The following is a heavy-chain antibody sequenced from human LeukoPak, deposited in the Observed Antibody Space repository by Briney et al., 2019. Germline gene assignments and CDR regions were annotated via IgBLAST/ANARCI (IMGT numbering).Heavy chain of an antibody. Sequence: VASVKVSCKASGYTFTSYDINWVRQAPGQGLEWMGYMNPNSGNTVYAQKFQGRVSITTDTSINTAYMELSSLRSEDTAVYYCAREGLDPWGQGTLVTVSS. J-gene: IGHJ5*02. V-gene: IGHV1-8*03. CDR3: AREGLDP. CDR2: MNPNSGNT. CDR1: GYTFTSYD.